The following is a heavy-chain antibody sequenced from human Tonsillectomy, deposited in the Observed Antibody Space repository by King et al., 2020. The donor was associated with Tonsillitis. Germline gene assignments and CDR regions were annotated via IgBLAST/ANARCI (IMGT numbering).Heavy chain of an antibody. D-gene: IGHD3-3*01. CDR2: INPNTGGT. CDR3: AWGIFGVVALDS. J-gene: IGHJ4*02. Sequence: QLVQSGTEVKKPGASVKVSCKSSGYSFTAFYMHWVRQAPGQGLEWMGWINPNTGGTYYAEKFQGRVTMTRDTSVSTAHMELRSLRSDDTAVYYCAWGIFGVVALDSWGQGTLITVSS. CDR1: GYSFTAFY. V-gene: IGHV1-2*02.